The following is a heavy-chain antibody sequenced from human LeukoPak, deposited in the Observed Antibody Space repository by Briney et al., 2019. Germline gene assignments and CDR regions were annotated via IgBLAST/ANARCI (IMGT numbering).Heavy chain of an antibody. J-gene: IGHJ6*04. CDR2: IYYSGST. D-gene: IGHD1-1*01. CDR1: VGSLSSYY. V-gene: IGHV4-59*01. CDR3: ARVQTKLERRRWEYYYGMDV. Sequence: SETLSLTCTVSVGSLSSYYWSWIRQPPGKGLEWIGYIYYSGSTNYNPSLKSRVTISVYTSKNQFSLKLSSVTAADTAVYYCARVQTKLERRRWEYYYGMDVWGKGTTVTVSS.